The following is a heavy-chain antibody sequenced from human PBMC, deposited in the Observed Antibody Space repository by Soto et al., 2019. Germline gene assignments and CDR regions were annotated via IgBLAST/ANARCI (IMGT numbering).Heavy chain of an antibody. CDR2: IYYSGST. CDR1: GGSISSYY. D-gene: IGHD3-10*01. V-gene: IGHV4-59*01. Sequence: PSETLSLTCTVSGGSISSYYWSWIRQPPGKGLEWIGYIYYSGSTNYNPSLKSRVTISVDTSKNQFSLKLSSVTAADTAVYYCARWQYYGSGSYYNNDYWGQRTLVTLSS. J-gene: IGHJ4*02. CDR3: ARWQYYGSGSYYNNDY.